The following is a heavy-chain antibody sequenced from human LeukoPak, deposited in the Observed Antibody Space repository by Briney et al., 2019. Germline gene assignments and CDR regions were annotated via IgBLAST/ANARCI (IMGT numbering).Heavy chain of an antibody. CDR1: GGTFSSYA. V-gene: IGHV1-18*01. J-gene: IGHJ4*02. CDR3: AVVLPPVPN. D-gene: IGHD2-2*01. CDR2: ISTYTGNT. Sequence: GASVKVSCKASGGTFSSYAISWVRQAPGQGLEWMGWISTYTGNTNYAQKLQGRVTMTTDTSTSTAYMEMRSLTSDDTAVYYCAVVLPPVPNWGQGTLVTVSS.